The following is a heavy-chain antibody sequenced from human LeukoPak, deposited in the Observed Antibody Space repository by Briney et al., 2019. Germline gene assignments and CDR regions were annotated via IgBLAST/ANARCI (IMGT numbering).Heavy chain of an antibody. Sequence: SETLSLTCTVSGASINRYYWSWIRQPPGRGLEWIGYIFYTGSSNYNPSLKTPVTISVDRSNKPFSLKLSSVTAADTAVYYCARVEYQLLYYYYYYMDVWGKGTTVTVSS. J-gene: IGHJ6*03. CDR2: IFYTGSS. CDR3: ARVEYQLLYYYYYYMDV. D-gene: IGHD2-2*01. V-gene: IGHV4-59*12. CDR1: GASINRYY.